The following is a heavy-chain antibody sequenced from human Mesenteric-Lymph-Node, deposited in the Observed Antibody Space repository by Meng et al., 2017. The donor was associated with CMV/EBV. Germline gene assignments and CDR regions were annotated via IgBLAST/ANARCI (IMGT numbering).Heavy chain of an antibody. D-gene: IGHD6-6*01. V-gene: IGHV3-23*01. J-gene: IGHJ5*02. CDR1: GFTFSGYV. Sequence: GESLKISCAASGFTFSGYVMSWARQAPGKGLEWVSGISGSGGTTYYADSVKGRFTISRDHAENSLYLQMNSLRVEDTAVYYCARAVPEDRWGQGTLVTVSS. CDR2: ISGSGGTT. CDR3: ARAVPEDR.